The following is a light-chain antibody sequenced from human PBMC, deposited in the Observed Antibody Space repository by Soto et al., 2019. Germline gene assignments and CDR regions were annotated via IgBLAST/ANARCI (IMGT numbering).Light chain of an antibody. V-gene: IGKV1-5*01. CDR3: QQYNSYSKDT. Sequence: DIQMTQSPSTLSASVGDRVTITCRASQSISSWLAWYQQKPGKAPKLLIYDASSLESGVPSRFSGSGSGTEFTLTISSLQPDDFSTYYCQQYNSYSKDTFGQGTKGEIK. CDR2: DAS. CDR1: QSISSW. J-gene: IGKJ1*01.